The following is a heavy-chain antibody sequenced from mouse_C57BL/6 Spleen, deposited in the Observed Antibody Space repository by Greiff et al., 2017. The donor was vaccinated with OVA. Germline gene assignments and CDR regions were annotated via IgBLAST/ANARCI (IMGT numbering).Heavy chain of an antibody. V-gene: IGHV1-82*01. CDR2: IYPGDGDT. CDR1: GYAFSSSW. CDR3: ARSAGSSSGGAMDY. D-gene: IGHD1-1*01. Sequence: VQLQQSGPELVKPGASVKISCKASGYAFSSSWMNWVKQRPGKGLEWIGRIYPGDGDTNYNGKFKGKATLTADKSSSTAYMQLSSLTSEDSAVYFCARSAGSSSGGAMDYWGQGTSVTVSS. J-gene: IGHJ4*01.